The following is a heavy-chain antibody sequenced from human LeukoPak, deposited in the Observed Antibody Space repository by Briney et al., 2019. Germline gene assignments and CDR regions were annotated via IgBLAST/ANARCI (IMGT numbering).Heavy chain of an antibody. CDR3: ARDQPRAGVLATIRRSFITLAY. Sequence: GGSLRLSCAASGFTFDDYAMHWVRQAPGKGLEWVSGISWNSGSIGYADSVKGRFTISRDNAKNSLYLQMNSLRAEDTSVYYCARDQPRAGVLATIRRSFITLAYWGQGTLVTVSS. D-gene: IGHD5-12*01. CDR1: GFTFDDYA. CDR2: ISWNSGSI. V-gene: IGHV3-9*01. J-gene: IGHJ4*02.